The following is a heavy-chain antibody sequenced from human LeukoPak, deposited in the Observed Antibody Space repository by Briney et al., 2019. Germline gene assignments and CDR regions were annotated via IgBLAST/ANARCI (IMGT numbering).Heavy chain of an antibody. V-gene: IGHV4-61*02. Sequence: SETLSLTCTVSGGSISSGSYYWSWIRQPAGKGLEWIGRIYTSGSTNYNPSLKSRVTISVDTSKNQISLRLTSVTAADTAMYYCARQTGSGLFTLPGGQGTLVTVSS. D-gene: IGHD3/OR15-3a*01. CDR1: GGSISSGSYY. J-gene: IGHJ4*02. CDR3: ARQTGSGLFTLP. CDR2: IYTSGST.